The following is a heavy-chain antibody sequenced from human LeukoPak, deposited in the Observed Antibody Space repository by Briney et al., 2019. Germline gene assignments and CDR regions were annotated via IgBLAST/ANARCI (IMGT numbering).Heavy chain of an antibody. J-gene: IGHJ4*02. V-gene: IGHV1-18*01. CDR2: ISAYNGNT. CDR1: GYTFASYG. D-gene: IGHD2-2*01. Sequence: ASVTVSFTASGYTFASYGLSWVRQAPGQGLEWMGWISAYNGNTNYAQRLQGRVTITTDTSTSTDYMELRSLRSDDTAIYYCTRDQVGYCGSSSCSPGDYWGQGTLVTVSS. CDR3: TRDQVGYCGSSSCSPGDY.